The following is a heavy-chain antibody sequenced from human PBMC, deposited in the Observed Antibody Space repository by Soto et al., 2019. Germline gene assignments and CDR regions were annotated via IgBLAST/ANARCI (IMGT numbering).Heavy chain of an antibody. CDR2: VNHNGRN. J-gene: IGHJ3*01. Sequence: KPSETLSLTCAVYGGSFSGYFWNWIRQSPGKGLEWIGKVNHNGRNNYNPSLKSRVTISLDMSKNQISLKLTSVTAADTAVYYCARGGSSDWQVAFDFWGQGTMVTVSS. CDR3: ARGGSSDWQVAFDF. V-gene: IGHV4-34*01. CDR1: GGSFSGYF. D-gene: IGHD6-19*01.